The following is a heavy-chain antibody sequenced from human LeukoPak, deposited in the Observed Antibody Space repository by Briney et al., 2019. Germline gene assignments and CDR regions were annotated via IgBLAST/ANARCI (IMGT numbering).Heavy chain of an antibody. CDR3: ARDQDYDILTGTYYFDY. CDR1: GYTFTSYA. V-gene: IGHV1-3*01. Sequence: GASVKVSCKASGYTFTSYAMHWVRQAPGQRLEWMGWINAGNGNTKYSQKFQGRVTMTTDTSTSTAYMELRSLRSDDTAVYYCARDQDYDILTGTYYFDYWGQGTLVTVSS. CDR2: INAGNGNT. D-gene: IGHD3-9*01. J-gene: IGHJ4*02.